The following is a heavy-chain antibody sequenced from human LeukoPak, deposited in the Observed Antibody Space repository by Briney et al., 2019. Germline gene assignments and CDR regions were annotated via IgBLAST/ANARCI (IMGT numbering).Heavy chain of an antibody. CDR2: IYYSGST. D-gene: IGHD1-1*01. V-gene: IGHV4-59*01. CDR3: ASGSYPHYYYYYYMDV. CDR1: GGSISSYY. Sequence: KPSETLSLTCTVSGGSISSYYWSWIRQPPGKGLEWIGYIYYSGSTNYNPSRKSRVAISVDTSKNQFSLKLSSVTAADTAVYYCASGSYPHYYYYYYMDVWGKGTTVTVSS. J-gene: IGHJ6*03.